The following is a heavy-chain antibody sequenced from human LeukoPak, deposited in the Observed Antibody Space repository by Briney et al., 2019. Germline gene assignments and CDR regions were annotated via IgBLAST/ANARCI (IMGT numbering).Heavy chain of an antibody. V-gene: IGHV4-59*01. D-gene: IGHD3-16*02. CDR3: ARLDYGKLRLGELSLPAFDY. J-gene: IGHJ4*02. CDR2: IYYSGST. CDR1: GGSISSYY. Sequence: SETLSLTCTVSGGSISSYYWSWIRQPPGKGLEWIGYIYYSGSTNYNPSLKSRVTISVDTSKNQFSLKLSSVTAADTAVYYCARLDYGKLRLGELSLPAFDYWGQGTLVTVSS.